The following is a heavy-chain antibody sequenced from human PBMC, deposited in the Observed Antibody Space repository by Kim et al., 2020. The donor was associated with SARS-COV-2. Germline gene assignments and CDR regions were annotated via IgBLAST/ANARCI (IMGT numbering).Heavy chain of an antibody. CDR3: VGRVPSGTCRGFLNY. CDR2: VDYGGDT. J-gene: IGHJ4*02. D-gene: IGHD1-1*01. CDR1: GGSISSASYC. V-gene: IGHV4-39*01. Sequence: SETLSLTCTVSGGSISSASYCWDWIRQPPGKGLDWIGTVDYGGDTYYNPSLKSRLTMSIDTSKNQLSLKLTSVTAADTAAYYCVGRVPSGTCRGFLNYWGRGTLVPVSS.